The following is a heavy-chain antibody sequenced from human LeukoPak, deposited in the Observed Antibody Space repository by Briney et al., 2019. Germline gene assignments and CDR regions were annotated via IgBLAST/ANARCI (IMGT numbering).Heavy chain of an antibody. CDR3: ARASMDWGLLGY. V-gene: IGHV4-39*07. J-gene: IGHJ4*02. CDR1: GGSLSSSRYY. D-gene: IGHD3/OR15-3a*01. CDR2: ISYSGST. Sequence: SETLSLTCTVSGGSLSSSRYYWGWIRQPPGKGLEWIGSISYSGSTYYNPSLKSRVTISVDRSKNQFSLKLSSVTAADTAVYYCARASMDWGLLGYWGQGTLVTVSS.